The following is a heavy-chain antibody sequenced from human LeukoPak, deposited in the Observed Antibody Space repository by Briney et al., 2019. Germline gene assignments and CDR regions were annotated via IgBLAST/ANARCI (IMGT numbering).Heavy chain of an antibody. V-gene: IGHV4-38-2*02. CDR2: FYHSGST. CDR1: GYSINSSYS. CDR3: ARLSYYYDTGGFYNSYFDY. J-gene: IGHJ4*02. Sequence: PSETLSLTCTVSGYSINSSYSWGWIRQPPGKGLEWIVTFYHSGSTYYSPSLKSRVTISKDTSNNQFSLKLSSVTAADTAVYFCARLSYYYDTGGFYNSYFDYWGQGTLVTVSS. D-gene: IGHD3-22*01.